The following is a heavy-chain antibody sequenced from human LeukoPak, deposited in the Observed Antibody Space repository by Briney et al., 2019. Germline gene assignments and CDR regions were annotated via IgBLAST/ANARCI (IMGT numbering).Heavy chain of an antibody. Sequence: GGSLRLSCAASGFTFSSYGMNWVRQAPGKGLEWVAFIRYDGGNKYYADSVKGRFTISRDSSKNTLYLQMSSLRADNTAVYYCAKGEADLDYWGQGTLVTVSS. CDR3: AKGEADLDY. D-gene: IGHD1-26*01. J-gene: IGHJ4*02. V-gene: IGHV3-30*02. CDR1: GFTFSSYG. CDR2: IRYDGGNK.